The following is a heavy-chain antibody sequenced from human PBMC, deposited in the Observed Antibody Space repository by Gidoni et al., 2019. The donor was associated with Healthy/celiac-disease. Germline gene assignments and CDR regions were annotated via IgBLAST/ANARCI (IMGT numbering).Heavy chain of an antibody. CDR1: GFTFSSYG. CDR2: IRYDGSNK. Sequence: QVQLVESGGGVVKPGGYLRLSCAASGFTFSSYGMHWVRPAPGQGREWLAFIRYDGSNKYYADSVKGRFTISRDNSKNTLYLQMNSLRAEDTAVYYCAGGEEMTTVTDYWGQGTLVTVSS. V-gene: IGHV3-30*02. J-gene: IGHJ4*02. CDR3: AGGEEMTTVTDY. D-gene: IGHD4-17*01.